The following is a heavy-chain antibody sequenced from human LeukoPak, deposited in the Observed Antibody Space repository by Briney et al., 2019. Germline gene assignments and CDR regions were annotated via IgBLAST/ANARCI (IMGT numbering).Heavy chain of an antibody. D-gene: IGHD6-13*01. Sequence: GASVKVSCKVSGYSFTGYYMYWVRQAPGQGLEWMGWINPNSGGTNYAQKFQGRVTMTRDTSISTAYMELSRLRSDDTAVYYCARDLLGAAAVDYWGQGTPVTVSS. J-gene: IGHJ4*02. CDR3: ARDLLGAAAVDY. CDR1: GYSFTGYY. CDR2: INPNSGGT. V-gene: IGHV1-2*02.